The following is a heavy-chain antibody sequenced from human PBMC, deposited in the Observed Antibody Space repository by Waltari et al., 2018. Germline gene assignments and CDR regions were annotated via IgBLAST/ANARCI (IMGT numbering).Heavy chain of an antibody. Sequence: QVRLQESGPGLVKPSETLSLTCTVSGYSISSGYYWGWIRQPPGKGLEWIGSIYHSGSTCYNPSLKSRVTISVDTSKNQFSLKLSSVTAADTAVYYCARDLWRFSSGTRGTAFDIWGQGTMVTVSS. CDR3: ARDLWRFSSGTRGTAFDI. V-gene: IGHV4-38-2*02. J-gene: IGHJ3*02. CDR2: IYHSGST. D-gene: IGHD3-3*01. CDR1: GYSISSGYY.